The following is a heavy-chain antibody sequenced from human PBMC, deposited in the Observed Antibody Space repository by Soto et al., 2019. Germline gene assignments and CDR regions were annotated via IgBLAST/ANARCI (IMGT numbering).Heavy chain of an antibody. D-gene: IGHD2-15*01. Sequence: GASVKVSCKASGGTFSSYAISWVRQAPGQGLEWMGGIIPIFGTANYAQKFQGRVTITADESTSTAYMELSSLRSEDTAVYYCARSERSGGYYYYYGMDVWGQGTTVTVSS. CDR3: ARSERSGGYYYYYGMDV. J-gene: IGHJ6*02. V-gene: IGHV1-69*13. CDR1: GGTFSSYA. CDR2: IIPIFGTA.